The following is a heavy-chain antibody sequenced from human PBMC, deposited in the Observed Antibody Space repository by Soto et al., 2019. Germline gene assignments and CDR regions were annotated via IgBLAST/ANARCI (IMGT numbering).Heavy chain of an antibody. D-gene: IGHD6-19*01. J-gene: IGHJ4*02. Sequence: PGESLKISCQGSGYTFISYWIAWVRQMPGKGLEWMGIIYPGDSDIRYNPSFQGQVTISADKSISTAYLQWSSLKASDTAMYYCARIIAEAGTGFAFWGQGTLVTVSS. CDR3: ARIIAEAGTGFAF. V-gene: IGHV5-51*01. CDR1: GYTFISYW. CDR2: IYPGDSDI.